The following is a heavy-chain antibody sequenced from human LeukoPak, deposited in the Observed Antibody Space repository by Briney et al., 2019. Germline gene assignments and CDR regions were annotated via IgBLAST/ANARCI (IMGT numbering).Heavy chain of an antibody. D-gene: IGHD3-10*01. J-gene: IGHJ4*02. V-gene: IGHV3-11*06. CDR1: GFTFTDYY. Sequence: PGGSLRLSCTASGFTFTDYYMSWIRLAPGKGLEWVSYITTRSSYTNYAGSVKGRFTISRDNAKNSLFLQMNGLRAEVTAVYYCARAGGVHTYGNYFDYWDQGTLVTVSS. CDR2: ITTRSSYT. CDR3: ARAGGVHTYGNYFDY.